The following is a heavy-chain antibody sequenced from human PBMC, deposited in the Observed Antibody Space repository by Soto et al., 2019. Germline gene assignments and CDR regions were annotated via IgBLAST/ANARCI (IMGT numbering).Heavy chain of an antibody. J-gene: IGHJ4*02. D-gene: IGHD3-22*01. Sequence: QVQLVQSGAEVKKPGASVKVSCKASGYTFTSYAMHWVRQAPGQRLEWMRWINAGNGNTKYSQKFQGRVTITRDTSASTAYMELSSLRSEDTAVYYCARDVDGYFPDYWGQGTLVTVSS. CDR1: GYTFTSYA. CDR3: ARDVDGYFPDY. V-gene: IGHV1-3*01. CDR2: INAGNGNT.